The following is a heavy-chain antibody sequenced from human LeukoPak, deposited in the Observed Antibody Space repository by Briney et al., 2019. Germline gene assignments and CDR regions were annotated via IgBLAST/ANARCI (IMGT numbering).Heavy chain of an antibody. CDR1: GFTFSRYS. J-gene: IGHJ4*02. CDR2: INTIGNRI. CDR3: AREGFYSGYDR. V-gene: IGHV3-48*02. D-gene: IGHD5-12*01. Sequence: GGSLRLSCAASGFTFSRYSMNWVRRAPGKGLEWVSYINTIGNRISYADSVEDRFTISRDNGKNSLSLQMNSLRDDDSAVYYCAREGFYSGYDRWGQGTLVTVSS.